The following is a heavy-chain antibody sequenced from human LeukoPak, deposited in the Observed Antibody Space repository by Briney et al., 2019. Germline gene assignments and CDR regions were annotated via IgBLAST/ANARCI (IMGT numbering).Heavy chain of an antibody. CDR1: GFTFSNYG. Sequence: PGGSLRLSCAASGFTFSNYGMHWVRQAPGKGLEWVAFIRYDGSNKYYADSVKGRFTISRDNSKNTLYLQMNSLRAEDTAVYYCARDVRSGILTGYFPWGQGTLVTVSS. V-gene: IGHV3-30*02. CDR2: IRYDGSNK. CDR3: ARDVRSGILTGYFP. D-gene: IGHD3-9*01. J-gene: IGHJ5*02.